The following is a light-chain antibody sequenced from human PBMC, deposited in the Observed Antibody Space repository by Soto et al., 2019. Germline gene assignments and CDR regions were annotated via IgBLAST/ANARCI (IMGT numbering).Light chain of an antibody. V-gene: IGLV2-14*01. Sequence: QSVLTQPASVSGSPGQSVTISCTGPRSDIGDSNFISWYQHSPGKAPRLLIYEVNNRPSGVSKRFSGSKAGNTASLTISGLLDDDEAEYYCSSYTNINTRACVFGTGTKVTVL. CDR3: SSYTNINTRACV. CDR1: RSDIGDSNF. CDR2: EVN. J-gene: IGLJ1*01.